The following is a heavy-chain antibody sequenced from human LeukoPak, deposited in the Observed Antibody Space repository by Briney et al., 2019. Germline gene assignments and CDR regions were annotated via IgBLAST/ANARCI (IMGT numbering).Heavy chain of an antibody. D-gene: IGHD6-19*01. Sequence: GGSLRLSCAASGFTFSTYAVSWVRQAPGKGLEWVSGISVKSNRTYYADSVEGRFTISTDISKNTLYLQMNSLNAEDTAIYYCAKDLYTVPGACDKWGQGTQVTVSS. J-gene: IGHJ4*02. V-gene: IGHV3-23*01. CDR3: AKDLYTVPGACDK. CDR1: GFTFSTYA. CDR2: ISVKSNRT.